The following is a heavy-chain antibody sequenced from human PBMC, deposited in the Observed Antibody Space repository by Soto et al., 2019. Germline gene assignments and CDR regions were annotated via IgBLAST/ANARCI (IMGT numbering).Heavy chain of an antibody. CDR2: INHSGST. Sequence: SETLSLTCAVYGGSFSGYYWSWIRQPPGKGLEWIGEINHSGSTNYNPSLKSRVTISVDTSKNQFSLKLSSVTAADTAVYYCARRRPRYCSGGSCQRSGAFDIWGQGTMVTVSS. J-gene: IGHJ3*02. D-gene: IGHD2-15*01. CDR3: ARRRPRYCSGGSCQRSGAFDI. V-gene: IGHV4-34*01. CDR1: GGSFSGYY.